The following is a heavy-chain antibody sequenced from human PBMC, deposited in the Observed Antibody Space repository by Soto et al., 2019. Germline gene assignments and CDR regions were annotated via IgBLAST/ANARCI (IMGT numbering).Heavy chain of an antibody. CDR3: AREQGAAAGHSNFDY. Sequence: QLQLQESGSGLVKPSQTLSLTCAVSGGSISGTTYSWSWIRQPPGKGLEWIGYIYDSGNTYYNPSLKSQFSISVDRSKNQFSLKLSSVTAADTAVYYCAREQGAAAGHSNFDYWGQGALVTVSS. CDR1: GGSISGTTYS. V-gene: IGHV4-30-2*01. CDR2: IYDSGNT. J-gene: IGHJ4*02. D-gene: IGHD6-13*01.